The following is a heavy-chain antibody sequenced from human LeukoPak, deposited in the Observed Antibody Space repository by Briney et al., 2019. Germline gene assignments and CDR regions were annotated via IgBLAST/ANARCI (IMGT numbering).Heavy chain of an antibody. D-gene: IGHD3-10*01. CDR1: GGTFSSYA. Sequence: SVKVSCKASGGTFSSYAISWVRQAPGQGLEWMGGIIPIFGTANYAQKFQGRVTMTRDTSISTAYMELSGLRFDDTAAYYCAKDWELRWSQGGFDYWGQGTLLTVSS. CDR3: AKDWELRWSQGGFDY. CDR2: IIPIFGTA. V-gene: IGHV1-69*05. J-gene: IGHJ4*02.